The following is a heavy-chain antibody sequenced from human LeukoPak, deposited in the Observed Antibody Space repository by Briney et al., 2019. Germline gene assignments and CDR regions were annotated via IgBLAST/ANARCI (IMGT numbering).Heavy chain of an antibody. CDR3: ATDYGDYNYYYYGMDV. V-gene: IGHV3-23*01. D-gene: IGHD4-17*01. CDR1: GFTFSSYA. Sequence: GGSLRLSCAASGFTFSSYAMSWVRQAPGKGLEWVSAISGSGGSTYYADSVRGRFTISRDNSKNTLYLQMNSLRAEDTAVYYCATDYGDYNYYYYGMDVWGQGTTVTVS. J-gene: IGHJ6*02. CDR2: ISGSGGST.